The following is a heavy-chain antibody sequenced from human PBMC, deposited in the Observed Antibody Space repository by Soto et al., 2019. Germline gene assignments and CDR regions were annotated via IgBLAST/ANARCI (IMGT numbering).Heavy chain of an antibody. D-gene: IGHD6-13*01. V-gene: IGHV3-7*03. Sequence: GGSLRLSCAASGFTFSSYWMSWVRQAPGKGLEWVANIKQDGSEKYYVDSVKGRFTISRDNAKNSLYLQMNSLRAEDTAVYYCARGSTYQTPVIAAAGTELGAFDIWGQGTMVTVSS. J-gene: IGHJ3*02. CDR3: ARGSTYQTPVIAAAGTELGAFDI. CDR1: GFTFSSYW. CDR2: IKQDGSEK.